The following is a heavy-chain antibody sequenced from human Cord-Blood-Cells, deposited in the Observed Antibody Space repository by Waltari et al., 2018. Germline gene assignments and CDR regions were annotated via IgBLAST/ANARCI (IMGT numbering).Heavy chain of an antibody. V-gene: IGHV3-15*01. D-gene: IGHD4-17*01. J-gene: IGHJ3*02. CDR3: TTLENDYGDYGDAFDI. CDR1: GFTFSNAW. Sequence: AASGFTFSNAWMSWVRQAPGKGLEWVGRIKSKTDGGTTDYAAHVKGRFTISRDDSKNTLYLQMNSLKTEDTAVYYCTTLENDYGDYGDAFDIWGQGTMVTVSS. CDR2: IKSKTDGGTT.